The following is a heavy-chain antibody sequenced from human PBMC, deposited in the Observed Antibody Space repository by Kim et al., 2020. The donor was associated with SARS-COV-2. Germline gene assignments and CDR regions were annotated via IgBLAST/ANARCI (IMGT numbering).Heavy chain of an antibody. J-gene: IGHJ4*02. CDR2: ISGSGGST. CDR3: AKTVEMATASFDY. V-gene: IGHV3-23*01. Sequence: GGSLRLSCAASGFTFSSYAMSWVRQAPGKGLEWVSAISGSGGSTYYADSVKRRFTISRDNSKNTLYLQMNSLRAEDTAVYYCAKTVEMATASFDYWGQGTLVTVSS. CDR1: GFTFSSYA. D-gene: IGHD5-18*01.